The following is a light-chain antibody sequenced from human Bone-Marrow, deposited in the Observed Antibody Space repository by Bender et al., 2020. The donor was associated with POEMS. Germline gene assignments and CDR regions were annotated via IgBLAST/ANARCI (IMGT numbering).Light chain of an antibody. CDR1: SSDVGAYNL. J-gene: IGLJ1*01. V-gene: IGLV2-23*02. CDR2: EVS. Sequence: QSALTQPASVSGSPGQSITLSCSGTSSDVGAYNLVSWYQQHPGRAPKLIISEVSKRPSGVSNRFSGSKSGNTASLTISGLQAEDEADYYCCSYAGSSTYVFGTGTAVTVL. CDR3: CSYAGSSTYV.